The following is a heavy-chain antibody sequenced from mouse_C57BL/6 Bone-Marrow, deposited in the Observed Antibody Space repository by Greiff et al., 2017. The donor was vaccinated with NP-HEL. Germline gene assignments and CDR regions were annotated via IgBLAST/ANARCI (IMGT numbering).Heavy chain of an antibody. V-gene: IGHV5-4*01. CDR2: ISDGGSYT. J-gene: IGHJ1*03. CDR3: ARELTGPYWYFDV. D-gene: IGHD4-1*01. Sequence: EVKLMESGGGLVKPGGSLKLSCAASGFTFSSYAMSWVRQTPEKRLEWVATISDGGSYTYYPDNVKGRFTISRDNAKNNLYLQMSHLKSEDTAMYYCARELTGPYWYFDVWGTGTTVTVSS. CDR1: GFTFSSYA.